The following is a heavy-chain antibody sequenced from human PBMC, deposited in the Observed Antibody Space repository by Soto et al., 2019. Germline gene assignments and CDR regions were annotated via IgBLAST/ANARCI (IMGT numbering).Heavy chain of an antibody. CDR1: GASISSGGYY. Sequence: PSETLSLTCTVSGASISSGGYYWSWIRQHPGKGLEWIGYIYYSGSTYYNPSLKSRVTISQDTSKNQFSLKLSSVTAADTAVYYCTRDQGLLYGMDVWGQGTTVTVSS. CDR2: IYYSGST. J-gene: IGHJ6*02. CDR3: TRDQGLLYGMDV. V-gene: IGHV4-31*03.